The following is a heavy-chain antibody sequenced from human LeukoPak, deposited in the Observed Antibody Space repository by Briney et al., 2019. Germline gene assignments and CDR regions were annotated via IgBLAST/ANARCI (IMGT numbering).Heavy chain of an antibody. V-gene: IGHV4-59*08. CDR1: GGSISSYY. CDR3: ARVHGYDNYYFDY. D-gene: IGHD3-22*01. CDR2: IYYSGST. Sequence: SETLSLTCTVSGGSISSYYWSWIRQPPGKGLEWIGYIYYSGSTNYNPSLKSRVTISVDTSKNQFSLKLSSVTAADTAVYYCARVHGYDNYYFDYWGQGTLVTVSS. J-gene: IGHJ4*02.